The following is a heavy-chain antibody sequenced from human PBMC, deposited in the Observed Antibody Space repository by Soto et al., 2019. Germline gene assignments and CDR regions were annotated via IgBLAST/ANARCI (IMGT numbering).Heavy chain of an antibody. CDR1: GYSFTSYW. D-gene: IGHD2-2*01. CDR3: ARAGMGYCSSPSFLTDTPTSPGSTDF. Sequence: GEALKISCKGSGYSFTSYWIGWVRQMPGKGLEWMGIIYPGDSDTRYSPSFQGQVTISADKSISTAYLQWSSLKASDTAMYYCARAGMGYCSSPSFLTDTPTSPGSTDFRGHAIT. V-gene: IGHV5-51*01. CDR2: IYPGDSDT. J-gene: IGHJ6*02.